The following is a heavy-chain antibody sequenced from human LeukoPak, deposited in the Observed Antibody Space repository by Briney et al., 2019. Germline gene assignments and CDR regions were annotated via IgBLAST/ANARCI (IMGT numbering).Heavy chain of an antibody. V-gene: IGHV4-4*07. CDR3: ATGGALGELAILT. D-gene: IGHD3-16*01. J-gene: IGHJ1*01. CDR1: GGFMSGFF. CDR2: THASGKS. Sequence: SESLSLTCNVSGGFMSGFFWNWLRQPAGKGLEWIGRTHASGKSNYNPSFKTRVTMSVDTSKSQISLRLNSMNAADTAVYYCATGGALGELAILTWGQGTLVSVSS.